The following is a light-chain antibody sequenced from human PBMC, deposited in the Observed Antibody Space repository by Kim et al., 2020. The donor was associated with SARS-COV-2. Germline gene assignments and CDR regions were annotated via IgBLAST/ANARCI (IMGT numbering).Light chain of an antibody. V-gene: IGKV3-20*01. Sequence: SPGDSATPSCRASQSVSRGYLAWYQQKPGQAPRLLIYGASSRAAGIPDRFSGSGSGTDFTLTISRLEPEDLAVYYCQQYGSSPLTFGGGTKVDI. CDR2: GAS. CDR1: QSVSRGY. CDR3: QQYGSSPLT. J-gene: IGKJ4*01.